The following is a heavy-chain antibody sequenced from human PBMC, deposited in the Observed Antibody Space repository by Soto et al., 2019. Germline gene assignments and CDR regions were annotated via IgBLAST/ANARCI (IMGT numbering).Heavy chain of an antibody. CDR1: GGTFSSYA. CDR3: AREVGVDIVVVPAAKYYFDY. D-gene: IGHD2-2*03. J-gene: IGHJ4*02. CDR2: IIPIFGTA. V-gene: IGHV1-69*01. Sequence: QVQLVQSGAEVKKPGSSVKVSCKASGGTFSSYAISWVRQAPGQGLEWMGGIIPIFGTANYAQKFQGRVTITADESTSTAYMELSSLRSEDTAVYYCAREVGVDIVVVPAAKYYFDYWGQGTLVTVSS.